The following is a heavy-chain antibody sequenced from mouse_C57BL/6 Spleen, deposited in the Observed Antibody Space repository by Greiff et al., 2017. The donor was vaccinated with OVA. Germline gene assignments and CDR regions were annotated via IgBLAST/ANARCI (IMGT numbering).Heavy chain of an antibody. CDR2: ISYDGSN. V-gene: IGHV3-6*01. CDR3: ASNYDYDLDY. Sequence: VQLKQSGPGLVKPSQSLSLTCSVTGYSITSGYYWNWIRQFPGNKLEWMGYISYDGSNNYNPSLKNRISITRDTSKNQFFLKLNSVTTEDTATYYCASNYDYDLDYWGQGTSVTVSS. J-gene: IGHJ4*01. D-gene: IGHD2-4*01. CDR1: GYSITSGYY.